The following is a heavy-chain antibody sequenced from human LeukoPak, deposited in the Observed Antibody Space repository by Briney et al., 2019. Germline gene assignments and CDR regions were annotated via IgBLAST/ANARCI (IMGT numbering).Heavy chain of an antibody. CDR1: GYTFTDYY. CDR3: ARRGAYFDY. V-gene: IGHV1-2*02. Sequence: ASVKVSCKASGYTFTDYYMHWVRQAPGQGLEWMGWINPKSGGTSSAQKLQGRVTMTRDTSVGTAYMELSSLASDDTAVYYCARRGAYFDYWGQGTLVTVSS. CDR2: INPKSGGT. J-gene: IGHJ4*02.